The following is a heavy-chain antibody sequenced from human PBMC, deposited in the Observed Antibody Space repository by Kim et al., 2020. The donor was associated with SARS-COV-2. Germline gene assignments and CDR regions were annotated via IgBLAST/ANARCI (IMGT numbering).Heavy chain of an antibody. CDR3: SRDRGFAFDH. CDR1: GFPFSVFS. V-gene: IGHV3-48*04. CDR2: ISTSSDII. J-gene: IGHJ4*02. D-gene: IGHD6-25*01. Sequence: GGSLRLSCAASGFPFSVFSMNWVRQAPGKGLEWLSYISTSSDIITYADSMRGRATISRDNAENLISLQLHSLRPDDTADYYCSRDRGFAFDHWGQGTLLT.